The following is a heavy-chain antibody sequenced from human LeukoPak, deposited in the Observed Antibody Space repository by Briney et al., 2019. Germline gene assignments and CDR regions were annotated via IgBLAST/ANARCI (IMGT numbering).Heavy chain of an antibody. CDR2: IYYSGST. CDR1: GGSISSYY. V-gene: IGHV4-59*08. D-gene: IGHD3-9*01. Sequence: SETLSLTCTVSGGSISSYYWSWIRQPPGKGLEWIGYIYYSGSTNYNPSLKSRVTISVDTSKNQFSLKLSSVTAADTAVYYCARPAPYDILTGYYSFDYWGQGTLVTVSS. CDR3: ARPAPYDILTGYYSFDY. J-gene: IGHJ4*02.